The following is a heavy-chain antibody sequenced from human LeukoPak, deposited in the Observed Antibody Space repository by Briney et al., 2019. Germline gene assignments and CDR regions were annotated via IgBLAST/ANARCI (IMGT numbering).Heavy chain of an antibody. CDR3: ARVVGPPPDMVRGVIGY. J-gene: IGHJ4*02. Sequence: GGSLRLSCAASGFTFSSYWMSWVRQAPGKGLEWVANIKQDGSEKYYVDSVKGRFTISRDNAKNSLYLQMNSLRAEDTAVYYCARVVGPPPDMVRGVIGYWGQGTLVTVSS. V-gene: IGHV3-7*01. CDR1: GFTFSSYW. D-gene: IGHD3-10*01. CDR2: IKQDGSEK.